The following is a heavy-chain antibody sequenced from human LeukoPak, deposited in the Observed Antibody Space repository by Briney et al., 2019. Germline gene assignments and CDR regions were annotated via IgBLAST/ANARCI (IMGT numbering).Heavy chain of an antibody. CDR2: IFHSGST. D-gene: IGHD6-6*01. CDR3: ARMSPPIEYSSSLLDY. J-gene: IGHJ4*02. V-gene: IGHV4-30-2*01. Sequence: SQTLSLTCTVSGGSISSGGYYWSWIRQPPGKDLEWIGYIFHSGSTYYNPSLKSRVTISVDRSKNQFSLKLSSVTAADTAVYYCARMSPPIEYSSSLLDYWGQGTLVTVSS. CDR1: GGSISSGGYY.